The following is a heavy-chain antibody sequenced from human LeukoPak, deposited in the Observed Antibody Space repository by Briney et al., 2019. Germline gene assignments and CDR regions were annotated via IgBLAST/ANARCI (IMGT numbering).Heavy chain of an antibody. CDR2: FDPEDGET. Sequence: ASVKVSCKVSGYTLTELSMHWVRQAPGKGLEWMGGFDPEDGETIYAQKFQGRVTMTEDTSTDTAYMELSSLRSEDTAVYYCATGCSGPYYFDYWGQGTLVTVSS. CDR1: GYTLTELS. CDR3: ATGCSGPYYFDY. V-gene: IGHV1-24*01. J-gene: IGHJ4*02. D-gene: IGHD6-19*01.